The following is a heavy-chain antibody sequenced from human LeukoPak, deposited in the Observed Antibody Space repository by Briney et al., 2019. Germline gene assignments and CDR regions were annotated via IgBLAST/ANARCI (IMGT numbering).Heavy chain of an antibody. J-gene: IGHJ3*02. CDR3: AGIGVGATTRGAFDI. Sequence: ASVKVSCKASGYTFTSYYMHWVRQAPGQGLEWMGIINPSGGSTSYAQKFQGRVTVTRDTSTSTVYMELSSLRPEDTAVYYCAGIGVGATTRGAFDIWGQGTMVTVSS. CDR2: INPSGGST. D-gene: IGHD1-26*01. CDR1: GYTFTSYY. V-gene: IGHV1-46*01.